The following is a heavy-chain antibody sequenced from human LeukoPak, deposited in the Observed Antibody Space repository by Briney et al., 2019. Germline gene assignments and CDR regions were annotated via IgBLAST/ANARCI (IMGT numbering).Heavy chain of an antibody. J-gene: IGHJ3*02. D-gene: IGHD2-2*01. CDR3: ARAGIVVVPAACCAFDI. V-gene: IGHV3-53*01. CDR2: IYSGGST. Sequence: SGGSLRLSCAASGFTVSSNYMSWVRQAPGKGLEWVSVIYSGGSTYYADFVKGRFTISRDNSKNTLYLQMNSLRAEDTPVYYCARAGIVVVPAACCAFDIWGQGTMVTVSS. CDR1: GFTVSSNY.